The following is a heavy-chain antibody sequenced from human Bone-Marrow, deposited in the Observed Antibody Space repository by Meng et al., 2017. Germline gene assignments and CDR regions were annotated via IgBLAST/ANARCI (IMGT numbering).Heavy chain of an antibody. D-gene: IGHD4-23*01. CDR2: INAGNGNT. CDR1: GYTFTSYA. Sequence: ASVKVSCKASGYTFTSYAMHWVRQAPGQRLEWMGWINAGNGNTKYSQKFQGRVTMTEDTSTDTAYMELSRLRSDDTAVYYCARDVVRAVVTPGYWGQGTLVTVSS. V-gene: IGHV1-3*01. CDR3: ARDVVRAVVTPGY. J-gene: IGHJ4*02.